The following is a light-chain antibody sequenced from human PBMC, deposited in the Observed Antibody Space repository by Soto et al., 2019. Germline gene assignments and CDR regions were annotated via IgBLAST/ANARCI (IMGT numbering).Light chain of an antibody. CDR1: ESLSTY. J-gene: IGKJ2*01. CDR2: GAS. CDR3: QSYNDWPFT. V-gene: IGKV3-15*01. Sequence: EIVMTQSPATLSVSLGERVTLSCRASESLSTYLAWYQQKPGQAPRLLIYGASTKATGIQARFSGSGSATDFTLTISSLQSEDFAVYYCQSYNDWPFTFGQGTKLEI.